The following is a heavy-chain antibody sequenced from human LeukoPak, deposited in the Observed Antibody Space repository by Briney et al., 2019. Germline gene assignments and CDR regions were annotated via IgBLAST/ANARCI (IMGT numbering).Heavy chain of an antibody. V-gene: IGHV3-30-3*01. CDR1: GFTFSSYA. Sequence: GRSLRLSCAASGFTFSSYAMHWVRQAPGKGLEWVAVISYDGSNKYYADSVKGRFIISRDNSKNTLYLQMNSLRAEDTAVYYCARGGSGWTEADYWGQGTLVTVSS. CDR2: ISYDGSNK. J-gene: IGHJ4*02. D-gene: IGHD6-19*01. CDR3: ARGGSGWTEADY.